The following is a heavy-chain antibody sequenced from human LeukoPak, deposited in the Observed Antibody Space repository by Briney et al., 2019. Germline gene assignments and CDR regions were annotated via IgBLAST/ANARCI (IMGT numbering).Heavy chain of an antibody. CDR1: GFAFSDYY. CDR3: AKDRIVGRSRYFDY. J-gene: IGHJ4*02. D-gene: IGHD1-26*01. Sequence: PGGSLRLSCAASGFAFSDYYMSWIRQAPGKGLEWVSYISSSGSTIYYADSVKGRFTISRDNAKNSLYLQMNSLRAEDTAVYYCAKDRIVGRSRYFDYWGQGTLVTVSS. V-gene: IGHV3-11*04. CDR2: ISSSGSTI.